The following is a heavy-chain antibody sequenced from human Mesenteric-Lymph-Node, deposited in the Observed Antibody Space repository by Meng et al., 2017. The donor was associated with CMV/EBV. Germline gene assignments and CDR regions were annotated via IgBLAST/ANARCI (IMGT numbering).Heavy chain of an antibody. J-gene: IGHJ6*02. D-gene: IGHD3-16*01. CDR1: NGPISSYY. Sequence: SETLSLTCTVSNGPISSYYWNWIRQPPGKGLEWIGSIYHSGSTNYNPSLKSRVTISVDTSKNQFSLKLSSVTAADTAVYYCATLLKGGGRYYYYGMDVWGQGTTVTVSS. V-gene: IGHV4-59*01. CDR3: ATLLKGGGRYYYYGMDV. CDR2: IYHSGST.